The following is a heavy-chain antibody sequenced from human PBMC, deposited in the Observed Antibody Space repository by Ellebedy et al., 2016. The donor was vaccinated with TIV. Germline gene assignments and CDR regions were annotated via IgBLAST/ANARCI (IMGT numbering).Heavy chain of an antibody. CDR3: ARDPEWGSSWFSGQYYYYMDV. CDR2: IWYDGSNK. V-gene: IGHV3-33*01. D-gene: IGHD6-13*01. Sequence: GESLKISXAASGFTFSSYGMHWVRQAPGKGLEWVAVIWYDGSNKYYADSVKGRFTISRDNSKNTLYLQMNSLRAEDTAVYYCARDPEWGSSWFSGQYYYYMDVWGKGTTVTVSS. CDR1: GFTFSSYG. J-gene: IGHJ6*03.